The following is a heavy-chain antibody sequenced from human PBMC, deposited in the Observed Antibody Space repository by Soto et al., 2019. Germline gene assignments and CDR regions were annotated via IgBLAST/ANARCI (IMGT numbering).Heavy chain of an antibody. D-gene: IGHD5-18*01. J-gene: IGHJ4*02. V-gene: IGHV4-34*01. CDR3: ARADTAMVDFDY. CDR2: INHSGST. CDR1: GGSFSGYY. Sequence: SETLSLTCAVYGGSFSGYYWSWIRQPPGKGLEWIGEINHSGSTNYNPSLKSRVTISVDTSKNQFSLKLSSVTAADTAVYYCARADTAMVDFDYWGQGTLVTV.